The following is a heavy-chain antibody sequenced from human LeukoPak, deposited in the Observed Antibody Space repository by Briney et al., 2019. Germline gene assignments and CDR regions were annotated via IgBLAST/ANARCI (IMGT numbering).Heavy chain of an antibody. Sequence: PSETLSLTCTVSGGSISSYYWSWIRQPPGKGLEWIGYIYYSGSTNYNPSLKSRVTISVDTSKNQFSLKPSSVTAADTAVYYCARSRYNWNYRAFDIWGQGTVVTVSS. CDR1: GGSISSYY. CDR2: IYYSGST. D-gene: IGHD1-7*01. J-gene: IGHJ3*02. CDR3: ARSRYNWNYRAFDI. V-gene: IGHV4-59*01.